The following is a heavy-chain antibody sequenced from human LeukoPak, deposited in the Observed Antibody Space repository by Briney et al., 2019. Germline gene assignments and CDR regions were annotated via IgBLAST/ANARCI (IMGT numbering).Heavy chain of an antibody. CDR3: ARGGSGYDSFYYYGMDV. Sequence: SETLSLTCTVSGGSISSYYWSWIRQPPGKGLEWIGYIYDSGSTNYNPSLKSRVTISVDTSKNQFSLKLSSVTAADTAVYYCARGGSGYDSFYYYGMDVWGQGTTVTVS. D-gene: IGHD5-12*01. CDR1: GGSISSYY. J-gene: IGHJ6*02. CDR2: IYDSGST. V-gene: IGHV4-59*01.